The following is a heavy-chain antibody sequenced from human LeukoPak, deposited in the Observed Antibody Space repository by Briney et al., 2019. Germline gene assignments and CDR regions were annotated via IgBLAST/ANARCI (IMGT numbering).Heavy chain of an antibody. CDR3: ARVGPHPHYGDFPLGY. J-gene: IGHJ4*02. V-gene: IGHV3-30*03. D-gene: IGHD4-17*01. CDR2: ISYDGSNK. Sequence: GGSLRLSCAASGFTFSSYGMHWVRQAPGKGLEWVAVISYDGSNKYYADSVKGRFTISRDNAKNSLYLQMNSLRAEDTAVYYCARVGPHPHYGDFPLGYWGQGTLVTVSS. CDR1: GFTFSSYG.